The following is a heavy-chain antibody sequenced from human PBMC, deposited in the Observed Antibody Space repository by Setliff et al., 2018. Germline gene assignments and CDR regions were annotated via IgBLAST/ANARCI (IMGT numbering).Heavy chain of an antibody. CDR3: ARASSGWYSAYYYYMDV. D-gene: IGHD6-19*01. V-gene: IGHV4-61*09. Sequence: SETLSLTCTVSGGSVGNSYDNWNWLRQPAGKGLEWIGHINRGGSTNFTPSLKSRVTISLDTSKNQFSLNLTSVTAADTAVYYCARASSGWYSAYYYYMDVWGKGTTVTVSS. J-gene: IGHJ6*03. CDR2: INRGGST. CDR1: GGSVGNSYDN.